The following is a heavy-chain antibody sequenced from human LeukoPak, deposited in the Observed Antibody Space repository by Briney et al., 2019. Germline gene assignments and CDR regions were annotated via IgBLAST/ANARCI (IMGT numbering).Heavy chain of an antibody. V-gene: IGHV1-24*01. D-gene: IGHD2-2*02. Sequence: ASVKVSCKVSGYTLTELSMHWVRQAPGKGLEWMGGFDPEDGETIYAQKFQGRVTMTEDTSTDTAYMELSSLRSEDTAVYYCARDWPQYCSSTSCYTFGYFQHWGQGTLVTVSS. CDR3: ARDWPQYCSSTSCYTFGYFQH. CDR1: GYTLTELS. CDR2: FDPEDGET. J-gene: IGHJ1*01.